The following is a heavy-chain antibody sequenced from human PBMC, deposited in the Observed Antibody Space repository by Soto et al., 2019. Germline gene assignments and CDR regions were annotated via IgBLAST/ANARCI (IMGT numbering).Heavy chain of an antibody. CDR2: INHSGST. J-gene: IGHJ5*02. CDR1: GGSFSGYY. CDR3: ARAGRRGAVAIRNSNPPRAWFDP. D-gene: IGHD6-19*01. Sequence: PSETLSLTCAVYGGSFSGYYWSWIRQPPGKGLEWIGEINHSGSTNYNPSLKSRVTISVDTSKNQFSLKLSSVTAADTAVYYCARAGRRGAVAIRNSNPPRAWFDPWGQRTLVTVSS. V-gene: IGHV4-34*01.